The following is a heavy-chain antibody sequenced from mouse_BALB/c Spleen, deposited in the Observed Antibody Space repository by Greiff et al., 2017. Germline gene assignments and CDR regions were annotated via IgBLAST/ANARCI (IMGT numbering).Heavy chain of an antibody. V-gene: IGHV1-7*01. CDR1: GYTFTSYW. J-gene: IGHJ3*01. D-gene: IGHD1-1*01. CDR2: INPSTGYT. Sequence: VQLQQSGAELAKPGASVKMSCKASGYTFTSYWMHWVKQRPGQGLEWIGYINPSTGYTEYNQKFKDKATLTADKSSSTAYMQLSSLTSEDSAVYYCARDYGSTHYYAMDYWGQGTLVTVSA. CDR3: ARDYGSTHYYAMDY.